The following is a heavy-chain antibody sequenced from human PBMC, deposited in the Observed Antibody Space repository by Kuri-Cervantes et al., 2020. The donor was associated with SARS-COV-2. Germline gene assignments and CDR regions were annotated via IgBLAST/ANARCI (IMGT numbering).Heavy chain of an antibody. J-gene: IGHJ6*02. Sequence: ASVKVSCKVSGYTLTESSMHWVRQAPGKGLEWMGGFDPEDGETIYAQKFQGRVTMTEDTSTDTAYMELSSLRSEDTAVYYCATGIGYCSGGSCYNYYYGMDVWGQGTTVTVSS. CDR2: FDPEDGET. CDR3: ATGIGYCSGGSCYNYYYGMDV. CDR1: GYTLTESS. D-gene: IGHD2-15*01. V-gene: IGHV1-24*01.